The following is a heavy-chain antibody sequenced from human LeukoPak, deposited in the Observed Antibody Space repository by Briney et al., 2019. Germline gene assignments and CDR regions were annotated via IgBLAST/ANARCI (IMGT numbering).Heavy chain of an antibody. D-gene: IGHD2-15*01. CDR1: GFIFSDYY. V-gene: IGHV3-11*01. CDR3: ARRYLMAATPLDS. J-gene: IGHJ5*01. CDR2: ISGSGSSK. Sequence: GGSLRLSCAASGFIFSDYYMTWIRQAPGKGLEWIAHISGSGSSKDYATSLRGRCSVSRENAENKLYLHITNVTVEDTAIYYCARRYLMAATPLDSWGKGTLVTVTS.